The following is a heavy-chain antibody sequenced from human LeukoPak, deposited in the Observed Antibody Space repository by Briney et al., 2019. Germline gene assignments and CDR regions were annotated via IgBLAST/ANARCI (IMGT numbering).Heavy chain of an antibody. D-gene: IGHD6-13*01. CDR3: VGSSSWYNFDF. V-gene: IGHV3-23*01. Sequence: GGSLRLSCAASGFIFSSYVMSWVRQAPRKGLEWVSGISGSGGSTSYADSVKGRFTLSRDNSKKTLYLQMNSLRAEDTAVYYCVGSSSWYNFDFWGQGTLVTVSS. CDR2: ISGSGGST. CDR1: GFIFSSYV. J-gene: IGHJ4*02.